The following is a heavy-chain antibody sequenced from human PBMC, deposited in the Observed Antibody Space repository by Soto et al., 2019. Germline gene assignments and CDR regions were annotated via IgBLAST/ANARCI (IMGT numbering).Heavy chain of an antibody. V-gene: IGHV3-30*18. Sequence: QVQLVESGGGVVQPGRSLRLSCAASGFTFSNYGMHWVRQAPGKGLEWVAVISYDGSNKYYADSVKGRFTISRDNSKNPLYLQMNSLRAEDTAVYYCAKDVLRYFDWSPFDYWGQGTLVTVSS. CDR1: GFTFSNYG. CDR2: ISYDGSNK. D-gene: IGHD3-9*01. J-gene: IGHJ4*02. CDR3: AKDVLRYFDWSPFDY.